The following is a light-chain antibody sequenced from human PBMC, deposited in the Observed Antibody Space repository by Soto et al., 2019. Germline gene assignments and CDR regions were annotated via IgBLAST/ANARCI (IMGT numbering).Light chain of an antibody. Sequence: QMTQSPSSLSASVGEKIIITCRASRDVGSDVSWYQQKPGQAPKLLIYAASNLYTGVPSRFSGSRSGTEFTLTISSLQPEHFASYYCLQDYGDSCTFGQGTKV. CDR3: LQDYGDSCT. J-gene: IGKJ1*01. CDR1: RDVGSD. CDR2: AAS. V-gene: IGKV1-6*01.